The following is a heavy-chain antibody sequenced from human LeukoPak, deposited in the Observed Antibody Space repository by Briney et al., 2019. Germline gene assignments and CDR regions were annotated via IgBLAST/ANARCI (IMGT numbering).Heavy chain of an antibody. J-gene: IGHJ4*02. CDR1: GFTFSSYG. CDR3: ARGSPAAVILVDY. D-gene: IGHD2-2*01. Sequence: GGSLRLSCAASGFTFSSYGMHWVRQAPGKGLEWVAVIWYDGSNKYYADSVKGRFTISRDNSKNTLYLQMNSLRAEDTAVYYFARGSPAAVILVDYWGQGTLVTVSS. V-gene: IGHV3-33*01. CDR2: IWYDGSNK.